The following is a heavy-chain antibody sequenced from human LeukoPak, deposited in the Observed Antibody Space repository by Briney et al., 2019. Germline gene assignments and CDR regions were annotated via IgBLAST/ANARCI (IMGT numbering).Heavy chain of an antibody. Sequence: SETLSLTCTVSGGSISSGGFYWSWIRQHPGKGLEWIGYIYYSGGTYYNPSLKSRLTISVDTSKDQYSLKLSSVTAADAAVYYCATCGAVLTGDAFDIWGQGTMVTVSS. J-gene: IGHJ3*02. CDR2: IYYSGGT. CDR3: ATCGAVLTGDAFDI. V-gene: IGHV4-31*03. CDR1: GGSISSGGFY. D-gene: IGHD2-21*01.